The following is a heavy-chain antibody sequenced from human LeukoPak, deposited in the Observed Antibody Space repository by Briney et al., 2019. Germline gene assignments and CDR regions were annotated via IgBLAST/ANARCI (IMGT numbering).Heavy chain of an antibody. CDR3: ARVEPTVVKASYYYYGMDV. CDR1: GGSISSGDYY. CDR2: IYYSGST. J-gene: IGHJ6*02. V-gene: IGHV4-30-4*01. D-gene: IGHD4-23*01. Sequence: SETLSLTCTVSGGSISSGDYYWSWIRQPPGKGLEWIGYIYYSGSTYYNPSLKSRVTISVDTSKNQFSLKLSSVTAADTAVYYCARVEPTVVKASYYYYGMDVWGQGTTVTVSS.